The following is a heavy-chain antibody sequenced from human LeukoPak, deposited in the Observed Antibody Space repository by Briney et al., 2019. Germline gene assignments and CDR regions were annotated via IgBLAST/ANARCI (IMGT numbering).Heavy chain of an antibody. CDR3: ASTDLVGATHFDY. CDR2: IYYSGST. D-gene: IGHD1-26*01. CDR1: GGSISSSSYY. J-gene: IGHJ4*02. V-gene: IGHV4-61*05. Sequence: SETLSLTCTVSGGSISSSSYYWGWIRQPPGKGLEWIGYIYYSGSTNYNPSLKSRVTISVDTSKNQFSLKLSSVTAADTAVYYCASTDLVGATHFDYWGQGTLVTVSS.